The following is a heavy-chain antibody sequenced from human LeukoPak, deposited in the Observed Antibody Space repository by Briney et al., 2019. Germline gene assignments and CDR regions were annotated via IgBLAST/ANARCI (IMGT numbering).Heavy chain of an antibody. CDR2: IYYSGST. V-gene: IGHV4-59*08. CDR1: GGSISSYY. CDR3: ARPYCTNGVCYIDAFDI. Sequence: SETLSLTCTVSGGSISSYYWSWIRQPPGKGLEWSGYIYYSGSTNYNPSLKSRVTISVDTSKNQFSLKLSSVTAADTAVYYCARPYCTNGVCYIDAFDIWGQGTMVTVSS. D-gene: IGHD2-8*01. J-gene: IGHJ3*02.